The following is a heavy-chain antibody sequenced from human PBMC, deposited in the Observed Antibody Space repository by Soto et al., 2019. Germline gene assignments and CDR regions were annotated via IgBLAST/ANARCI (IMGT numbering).Heavy chain of an antibody. CDR3: ARSKLPLYGDYLYYYYYYMDV. V-gene: IGHV1-18*01. CDR2: ISAYNGNT. Sequence: GASVKVSCKASGYTFTSYGISWVRQAPGQGLEWMGWISAYNGNTNYAQKLQGRVTMTTDTSTSTAYMELRSLRSDDTAVYYCARSKLPLYGDYLYYYYYYMDVWGQGTTVTVPS. D-gene: IGHD4-17*01. CDR1: GYTFTSYG. J-gene: IGHJ6*03.